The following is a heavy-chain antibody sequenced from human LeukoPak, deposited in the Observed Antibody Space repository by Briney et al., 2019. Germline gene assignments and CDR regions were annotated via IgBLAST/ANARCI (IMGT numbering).Heavy chain of an antibody. J-gene: IGHJ4*02. CDR1: GVTFNDYE. D-gene: IGHD2/OR15-2a*01. CDR2: ISSSGSTI. CDR3: ARVRSPLRIVDY. Sequence: GGSLRLSCAASGVTFNDYEMNWVRQAPGKGLEWVSYISSSGSTIYYADSVKGRFTISRDNAKNSLYLQMNSLRAEDTAVYYCARVRSPLRIVDYWGQGTLVTVSS. V-gene: IGHV3-48*03.